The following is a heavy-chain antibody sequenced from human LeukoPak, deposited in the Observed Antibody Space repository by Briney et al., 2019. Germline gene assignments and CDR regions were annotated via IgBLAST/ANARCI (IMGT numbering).Heavy chain of an antibody. Sequence: SETLSLTCTVSGGSISSYYWSWIRQPPGKGLEWIGYIYYSGSTNYNPSLKSRVTISVDTSKNQFSLKLSSVTAADTAVYYCARAPAYDYVWGSYRFEVNFDIWGQGTMVTVSS. CDR2: IYYSGST. J-gene: IGHJ3*02. CDR3: ARAPAYDYVWGSYRFEVNFDI. D-gene: IGHD3-16*02. V-gene: IGHV4-59*01. CDR1: GGSISSYY.